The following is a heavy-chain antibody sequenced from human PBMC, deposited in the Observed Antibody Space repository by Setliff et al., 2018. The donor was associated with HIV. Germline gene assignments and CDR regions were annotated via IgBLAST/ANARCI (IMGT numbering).Heavy chain of an antibody. Sequence: ASVKVSCKASGYTFTSYDISWVRQAPGQGLEWMGWISAYNGNTNYAQKLQGRVTMTTDTSTRTAYMELRSLRSDDTAVYYCARDLGSSGYFNSLNYWGQGTLVTVSS. D-gene: IGHD3-22*01. CDR2: ISAYNGNT. CDR3: ARDLGSSGYFNSLNY. V-gene: IGHV1-18*01. J-gene: IGHJ4*02. CDR1: GYTFTSYD.